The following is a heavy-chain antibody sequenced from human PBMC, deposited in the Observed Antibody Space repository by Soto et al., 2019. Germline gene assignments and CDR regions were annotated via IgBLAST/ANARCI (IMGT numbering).Heavy chain of an antibody. CDR2: ISGSGGST. CDR1: GFTFSSYA. D-gene: IGHD3-10*01. J-gene: IGHJ4*02. V-gene: IGHV3-23*01. Sequence: GGSLRLSCAASGFTFSSYAMSWVRQAPGKGLEWVSAISGSGGSTYYADSVKGRFTISRDNSKNTLYLQMNSLRAEDTAVYYCAKVGVPYYYGSGQDSQLDYWGQGTLVTVSS. CDR3: AKVGVPYYYGSGQDSQLDY.